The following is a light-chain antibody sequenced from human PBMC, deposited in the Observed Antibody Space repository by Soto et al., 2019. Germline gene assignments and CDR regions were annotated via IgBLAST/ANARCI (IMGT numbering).Light chain of an antibody. CDR2: GAS. CDR1: QSVSSSN. Sequence: EIVLTQSPGTLSLSPGERATLSCRASQSVSSSNFAWYQQKPGQAPRPLIYGASSRATGIPDRFSGSGSGTDFTLTISRLEPEDVAVYYCQQYGRLPFTFGQGTRLEIK. J-gene: IGKJ5*01. CDR3: QQYGRLPFT. V-gene: IGKV3-20*01.